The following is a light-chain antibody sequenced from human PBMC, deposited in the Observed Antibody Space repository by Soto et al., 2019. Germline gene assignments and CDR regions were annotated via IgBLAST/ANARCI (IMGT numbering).Light chain of an antibody. J-gene: IGKJ2*01. CDR3: QQYHSSYT. V-gene: IGKV1-5*03. CDR2: NAS. CDR1: QSISSW. Sequence: DIQMTQSPSTLSASVGDRVTITCRASQSISSWLSWYQQKPGRAPKLLIYNASSFESGVPSRFSGRGSGTEFTRTISSLHPDDFSTYYCQQYHSSYTFGQGTKLEIK.